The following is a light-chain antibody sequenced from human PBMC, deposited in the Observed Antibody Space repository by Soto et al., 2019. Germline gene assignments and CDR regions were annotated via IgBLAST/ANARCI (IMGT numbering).Light chain of an antibody. V-gene: IGKV3-20*01. Sequence: EIVLTQSPGTLSLSPGERATLSCRASQSVSSSYLAWYQQKPGQAPRLLSYGASSRATGIPDRFSGSGSGTDFTLTISRLEPEEFAVYYCQQYGSSPQTFGQGTRLEIK. J-gene: IGKJ5*01. CDR2: GAS. CDR3: QQYGSSPQT. CDR1: QSVSSSY.